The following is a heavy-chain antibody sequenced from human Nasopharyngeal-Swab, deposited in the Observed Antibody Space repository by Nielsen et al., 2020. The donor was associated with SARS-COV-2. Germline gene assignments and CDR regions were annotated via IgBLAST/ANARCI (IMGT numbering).Heavy chain of an antibody. CDR2: IYYSGST. CDR1: GGSISTYY. D-gene: IGHD3-10*01. J-gene: IGHJ4*02. Sequence: GSLRLSCTVSGGSISTYYWTWIRQPPGKGLEWIGYIYYSGSTNYNPSLKSRVTISVDTSKNQFSLKLSSVTAADTAVYYCARAIRLLWFGESYFDYWGQGTLVTVSS. V-gene: IGHV4-59*01. CDR3: ARAIRLLWFGESYFDY.